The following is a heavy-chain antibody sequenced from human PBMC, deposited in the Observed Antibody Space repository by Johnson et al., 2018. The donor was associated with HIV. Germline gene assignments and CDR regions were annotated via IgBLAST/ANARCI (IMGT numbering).Heavy chain of an antibody. CDR2: INSDGSST. V-gene: IGHV3-74*02. Sequence: VLLVESGGGLVQPGGSLRLSCAASGFTFDDYGMNWVRQAPGKGLVWVSRINSDGSSTSYADSVKGRFTISRDNAKNTLYLQMDSLGAEDTAVYYCARVQLLADDVFNIWGQGTMVTVSS. CDR3: ARVQLLADDVFNI. J-gene: IGHJ3*02. CDR1: GFTFDDYG. D-gene: IGHD3-10*01.